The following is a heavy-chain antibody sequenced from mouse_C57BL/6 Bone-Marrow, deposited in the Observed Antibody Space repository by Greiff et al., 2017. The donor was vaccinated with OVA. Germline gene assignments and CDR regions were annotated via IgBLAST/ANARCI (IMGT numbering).Heavy chain of an antibody. J-gene: IGHJ3*01. CDR3: ARELMGAY. D-gene: IGHD1-3*01. Sequence: VQGVESGPGLVQPSQSLSITCTVSGFSLTSYGVHWVRQSPGKGLEWLGVIWSGGSTDYNAAFISRLSISKDNSKSQVFFKMNSLQADDTAIYYCARELMGAYWGQGTLVTVSA. CDR1: GFSLTSYG. V-gene: IGHV2-2*01. CDR2: IWSGGST.